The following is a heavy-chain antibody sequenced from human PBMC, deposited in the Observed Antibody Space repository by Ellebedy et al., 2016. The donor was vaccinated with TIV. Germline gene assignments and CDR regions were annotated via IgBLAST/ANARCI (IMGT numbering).Heavy chain of an antibody. Sequence: AASVKVSCKASGYTFTNYDIMWVRQATGQGLEWMGSMYPKSENGGFAKTFQGRVTMTSDTSMSTAYMELSSLRPEDTAVYYCARSSDMDYNYYGMDVWGQGTTVIVSS. CDR2: MYPKSENG. J-gene: IGHJ6*01. CDR3: ARSSDMDYNYYGMDV. CDR1: GYTFTNYD. V-gene: IGHV1-8*01. D-gene: IGHD3-9*01.